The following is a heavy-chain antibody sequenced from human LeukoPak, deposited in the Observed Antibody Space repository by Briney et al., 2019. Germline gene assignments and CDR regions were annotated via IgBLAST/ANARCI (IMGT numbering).Heavy chain of an antibody. V-gene: IGHV3-30*02. J-gene: IGHJ6*03. CDR2: IRYDGSNK. CDR3: AKDAPIFGPGYSYYMDV. CDR1: GFTFSSYG. D-gene: IGHD3-3*02. Sequence: GGSLRLSCAASGFTFSSYGMHWVRQAPGKGLEWVAFIRYDGSNKYYADSVKGRFTISRDNSKNTLYLQMNSLRDEDTAVYYCAKDAPIFGPGYSYYMDVWGKGTTVTVSS.